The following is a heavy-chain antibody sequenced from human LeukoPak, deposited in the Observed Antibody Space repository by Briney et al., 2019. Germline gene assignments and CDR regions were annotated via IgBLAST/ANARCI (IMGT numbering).Heavy chain of an antibody. Sequence: SETLSLTCTVSGGSISSYYWSWIRQPPGKGLEWIGYIYYSGSTNYNPSLKSRVTISVDTSKNQFSLKLSSVTAADTAVYYCARVTDGFGDSWGQGMLVTVSS. V-gene: IGHV4-59*08. CDR3: ARVTDGFGDS. CDR2: IYYSGST. D-gene: IGHD2-21*02. CDR1: GGSISSYY. J-gene: IGHJ4*02.